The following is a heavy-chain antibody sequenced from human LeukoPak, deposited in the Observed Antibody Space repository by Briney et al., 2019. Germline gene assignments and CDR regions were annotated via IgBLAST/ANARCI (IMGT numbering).Heavy chain of an antibody. CDR1: GFSFSDYT. CDR3: AREATSGWFYFDH. D-gene: IGHD6-19*01. Sequence: GGSLRLSCVASGFSFSDYTMNWFRQAPGEGLEWLSSIESASNYICYADSVKGRFTISRDNAKNSLFLQMDSLTAEDTAVYYCAREATSGWFYFDHWGQGTLVAV. CDR2: IESASNYI. V-gene: IGHV3-21*01. J-gene: IGHJ4*02.